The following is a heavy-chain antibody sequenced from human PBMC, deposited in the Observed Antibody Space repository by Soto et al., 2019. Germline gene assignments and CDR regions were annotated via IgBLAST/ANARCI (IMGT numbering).Heavy chain of an antibody. D-gene: IGHD6-19*01. Sequence: EVQLVESGGGLVQPGGSLRLSCAASGFTFSTYWMSWVRQVPGKGLEWVANIKQDGSDEYYVDSVKGRFTISRDNAKNSLYLQMNSLRAEDTAVYNCVREGEPYASGCRKCGAYDFWGRGTQVIVSS. V-gene: IGHV3-7*01. CDR3: VREGEPYASGCRKCGAYDF. J-gene: IGHJ4*02. CDR2: IKQDGSDE. CDR1: GFTFSTYW.